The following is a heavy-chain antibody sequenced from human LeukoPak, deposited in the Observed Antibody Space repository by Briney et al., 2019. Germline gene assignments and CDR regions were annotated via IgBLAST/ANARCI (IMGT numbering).Heavy chain of an antibody. J-gene: IGHJ4*02. V-gene: IGHV3-20*04. CDR1: GFTFDDYE. CDR2: INWNGGST. CDR3: ARVFGKAAAGLFDY. Sequence: PGGSLRLSCAASGFTFDDYEMSWVRHAPGKGLEWVSGINWNGGSTGYADSVKGRFTISRDNAKNSLYLQMNSLRAEDTALYYCARVFGKAAAGLFDYWGQGTLVTVSS. D-gene: IGHD6-13*01.